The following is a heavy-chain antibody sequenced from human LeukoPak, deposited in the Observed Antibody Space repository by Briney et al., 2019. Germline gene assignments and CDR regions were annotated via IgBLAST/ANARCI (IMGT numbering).Heavy chain of an antibody. V-gene: IGHV4-39*07. D-gene: IGHD5-18*01. Sequence: SETLSLTCTVSGGSISSSPYYWGWIRQPPGKGLEWIGSIYYSGTTHYNPSVESLVTISVDTSKNQFSLKLASVTAADTAIYYCAKGAGGFSYYNWFDPWGQGTLVTVSS. CDR2: IYYSGTT. J-gene: IGHJ5*02. CDR1: GGSISSSPYY. CDR3: AKGAGGFSYYNWFDP.